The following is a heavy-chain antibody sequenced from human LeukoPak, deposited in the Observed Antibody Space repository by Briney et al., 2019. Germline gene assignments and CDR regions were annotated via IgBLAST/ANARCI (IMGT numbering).Heavy chain of an antibody. D-gene: IGHD2-21*02. CDR1: GFTFRDYF. V-gene: IGHV3-11*04. CDR3: ARPAYCGGNCYYFPDC. CDR2: ISSSCTG. J-gene: IGHJ4*02. Sequence: GGSVSLSCAASGFTFRDYFMSWIRQAPGKGLEGLSHISSSCTGYYTDSVKGRATISRDNAKNSLYLQMNSLRAEDTAVYYCARPAYCGGNCYYFPDCGGQGTLVTVSS.